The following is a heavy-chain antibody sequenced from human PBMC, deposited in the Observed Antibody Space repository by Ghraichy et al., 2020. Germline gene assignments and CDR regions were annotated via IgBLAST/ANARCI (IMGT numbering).Heavy chain of an antibody. CDR1: GFTFSSYS. J-gene: IGHJ4*02. CDR2: ISSSSSYI. Sequence: ETLSLTCAASGFTFSSYSMNWVRQAPGKGLEWVSSISSSSSYIYYADSVKGRFTISRDNAKNSLYLQMNSLRADDTAVYYCARGDAGSSWYSLGDFDYWGQGTLVTVSS. CDR3: ARGDAGSSWYSLGDFDY. D-gene: IGHD6-13*01. V-gene: IGHV3-21*01.